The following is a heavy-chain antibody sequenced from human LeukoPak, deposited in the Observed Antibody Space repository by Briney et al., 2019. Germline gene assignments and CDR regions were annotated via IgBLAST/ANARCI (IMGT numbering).Heavy chain of an antibody. CDR2: ISGRGGST. V-gene: IGHV3-23*01. CDR3: GRSRGAGPAAYFDV. CDR1: GFTFSSYA. Sequence: AGGSLRLPCAASGFTFSSYAMTWVRQAPGKGLEWVSVISGRGGSTYYADSVKGRFTISRVNAKNSLYLQMNIPRAEDTAVYYCGRSRGAGPAAYFDVWGQGALVTVSS. D-gene: IGHD6-19*01. J-gene: IGHJ4*02.